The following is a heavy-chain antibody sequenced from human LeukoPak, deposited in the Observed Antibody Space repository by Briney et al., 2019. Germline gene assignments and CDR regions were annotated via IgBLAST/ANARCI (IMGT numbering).Heavy chain of an antibody. J-gene: IGHJ6*03. Sequence: HPGGSLRLSCAAPGFSVSSNFMSWVRQAPGKGLEWVSVIYSGGTTYYADSVKGRFTISRDNSKNTLSLQMNNLRVEDTAVYYCARDGYGNNYMDVWGKGTTVTVSS. D-gene: IGHD1/OR15-1a*01. CDR1: GFSVSSNF. CDR3: ARDGYGNNYMDV. CDR2: IYSGGTT. V-gene: IGHV3-53*01.